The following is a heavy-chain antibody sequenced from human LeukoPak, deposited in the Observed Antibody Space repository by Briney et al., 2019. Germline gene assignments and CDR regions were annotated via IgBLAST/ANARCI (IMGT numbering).Heavy chain of an antibody. CDR1: GFTFADYA. V-gene: IGHV3-9*01. J-gene: IGHJ3*02. CDR3: AKDMYYDRFAFDI. Sequence: PGRSLRLSCAASGFTFADYAMHWVRQAPGKGLEWVAGISWNSGSIAYADSVKGRFTISRDNAKNSLYLQMNSLRAEDTALYYCAKDMYYDRFAFDIWGQGTMVTVSS. CDR2: ISWNSGSI. D-gene: IGHD3-22*01.